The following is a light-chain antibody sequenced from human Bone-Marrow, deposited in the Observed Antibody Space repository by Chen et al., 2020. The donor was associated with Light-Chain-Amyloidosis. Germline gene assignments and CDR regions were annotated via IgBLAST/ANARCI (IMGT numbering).Light chain of an antibody. Sequence: SALTQPPSVAVSPGPTARITCSGDDLPTKYAYWYQQKPGQAPVLVIHRDTERPSGISERFSGSSSGTTATLTISGVQAEDEADYHCQSADSSGTYEVIFGGGTKLTVL. J-gene: IGLJ2*01. CDR2: RDT. CDR1: DLPTKY. CDR3: QSADSSGTYEVI. V-gene: IGLV3-25*03.